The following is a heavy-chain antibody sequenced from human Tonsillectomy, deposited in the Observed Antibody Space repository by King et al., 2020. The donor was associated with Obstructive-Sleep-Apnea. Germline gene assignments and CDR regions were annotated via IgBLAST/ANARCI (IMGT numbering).Heavy chain of an antibody. CDR2: ISYDGSNK. Sequence: VQLVQSGGGVVQPGRSLRLSCAASGFTFSTYAIHWVRQAPGKGLEWVAVISYDGSNKYYVDSVKGRFTISRDNSKNTLYLQMNSLRVEDTAVYYCARADYSNSGTYQLDYWGQGILAIVSA. CDR1: GFTFSTYA. D-gene: IGHD3-10*01. V-gene: IGHV3-30*03. CDR3: ARADYSNSGTYQLDY. J-gene: IGHJ4*02.